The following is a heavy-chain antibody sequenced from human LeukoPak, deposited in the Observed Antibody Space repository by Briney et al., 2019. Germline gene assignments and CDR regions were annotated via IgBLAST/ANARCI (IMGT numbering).Heavy chain of an antibody. J-gene: IGHJ4*02. D-gene: IGHD3-10*01. CDR3: ERETLTYFYDSGSRH. CDR1: GFTFSSYA. V-gene: IGHV3-33*01. Sequence: PGRSLRLSCAASGFTFSSYAMHWVRQAPGKGLEWVAVIWYDASNKYYADYVKGRFTISRDNSKNTLYLQMNSLRAEDTAVYYCERETLTYFYDSGSRHWGQGTLVTVSS. CDR2: IWYDASNK.